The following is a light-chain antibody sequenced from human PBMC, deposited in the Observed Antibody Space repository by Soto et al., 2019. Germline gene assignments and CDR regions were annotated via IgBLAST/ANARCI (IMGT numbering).Light chain of an antibody. V-gene: IGLV1-44*01. Sequence: QSVVTQPPSASGTPGQRVAISCSGASSNIGSTRANWYRQLPGTAPKLLIYSDNQRPSGVPDRFSGSKSGTSASLAISGLQSEDEADYYCAPWDNSLNGYVFGTGTKLTVL. CDR1: SSNIGSTR. CDR2: SDN. CDR3: APWDNSLNGYV. J-gene: IGLJ1*01.